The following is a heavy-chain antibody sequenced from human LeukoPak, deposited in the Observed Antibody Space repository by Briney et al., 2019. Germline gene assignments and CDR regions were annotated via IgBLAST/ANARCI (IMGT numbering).Heavy chain of an antibody. CDR1: GFTFSSYA. D-gene: IGHD6-19*01. Sequence: GGSLRLSCAASGFTFSSYAMSWVRQAPGKGLEWVSYIGTSGSTMYYADSVRGRFTISRDNAKNSLYLQMNSLRAEDTALYYCARGATSGWSGYCFDCWGRGTLVTVSS. J-gene: IGHJ4*02. V-gene: IGHV3-48*03. CDR3: ARGATSGWSGYCFDC. CDR2: IGTSGSTM.